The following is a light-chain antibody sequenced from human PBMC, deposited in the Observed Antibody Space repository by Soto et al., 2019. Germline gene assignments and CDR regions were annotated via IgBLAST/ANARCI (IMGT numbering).Light chain of an antibody. Sequence: VGGYHYVSWYQQYPGKAPKVMIYDVSNRPSGVSNRFSASKSGTTASLTISGLQPEDEADYYCSSYTSSNTYVFGTGTKV. J-gene: IGLJ1*01. V-gene: IGLV2-14*04. CDR1: VGGYHY. CDR2: DVS. CDR3: SSYTSSNTYV.